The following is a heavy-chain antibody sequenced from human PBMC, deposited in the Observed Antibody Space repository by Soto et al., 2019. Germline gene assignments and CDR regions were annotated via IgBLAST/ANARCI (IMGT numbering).Heavy chain of an antibody. D-gene: IGHD2-2*01. CDR3: ALRYCSRTTCPPLNSYFYMDV. V-gene: IGHV3-23*01. CDR1: GSTFSNYA. Sequence: GGSLRLSCEASGSTFSNYAMTWVRQAPGKGLEWVSGISGSGGTTFYACSVKGRFAFSRDNSKNRLYLQMKSLRAEDSAVYYCALRYCSRTTCPPLNSYFYMDVWGKGTTVTVSS. J-gene: IGHJ6*03. CDR2: ISGSGGTT.